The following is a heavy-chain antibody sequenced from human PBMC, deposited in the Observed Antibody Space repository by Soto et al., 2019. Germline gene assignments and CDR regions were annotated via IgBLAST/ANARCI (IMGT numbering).Heavy chain of an antibody. V-gene: IGHV4-31*03. CDR1: GGSISSGGYY. Sequence: TSETLSLTCTVSGGSISSGGYYWSWIRQHPGKGLEWIGYIYYSGSTYYNPSLKSRVTISVDTSKNQFSLKLSSVTAADTAVYYCARDTGRHSSSWSNWFDPWGQGTLVTVSS. J-gene: IGHJ5*02. CDR2: IYYSGST. D-gene: IGHD6-13*01. CDR3: ARDTGRHSSSWSNWFDP.